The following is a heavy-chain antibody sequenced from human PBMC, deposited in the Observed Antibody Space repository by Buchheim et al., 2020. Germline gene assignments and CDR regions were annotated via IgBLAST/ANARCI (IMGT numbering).Heavy chain of an antibody. D-gene: IGHD6-19*01. J-gene: IGHJ6*02. CDR1: GFTFSSYG. CDR3: AKESYSSGWYAYYYYGMDV. CDR2: ISYDGSNK. V-gene: IGHV3-30*18. Sequence: QVQLVESGGGVVQPGRSLRLSCAASGFTFSSYGMHWVRQAPGKGLEWVAVISYDGSNKYYAGSVKGRFTISRDNSKNTLYLQMNSLRAEDTAVYYCAKESYSSGWYAYYYYGMDVWGQGTT.